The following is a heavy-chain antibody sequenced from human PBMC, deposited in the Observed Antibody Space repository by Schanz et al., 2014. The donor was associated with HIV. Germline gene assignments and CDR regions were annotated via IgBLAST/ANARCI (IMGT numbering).Heavy chain of an antibody. CDR1: GFTFSSFG. CDR3: AKDRNYYESKYRGKGNYYYYYGMDV. CDR2: ISYDGTKK. V-gene: IGHV3-30*18. Sequence: QVQLVESGGGVVRPGRSLRLSCAASGFTFSSFGMHWVRQAPGKGLEWVAVISYDGTKKHYADSVKGRFTISRDNSKNSLSLLIKSLRADDAAVYYCAKDRNYYESKYRGKGNYYYYYGMDVWGQGTTVTVS. D-gene: IGHD3-22*01. J-gene: IGHJ6*02.